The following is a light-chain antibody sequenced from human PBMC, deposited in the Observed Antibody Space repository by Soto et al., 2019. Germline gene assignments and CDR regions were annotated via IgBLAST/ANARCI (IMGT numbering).Light chain of an antibody. CDR2: LNSDGSH. V-gene: IGLV4-69*01. CDR3: QTWGAGIRV. Sequence: QSVLTQSPSASASLGASVKLTCTLSSGHSNYAIAWHQQQPEKGPRYLMKLNSDGSHTKEDWIPDRFAGSSSGAERYLTISSLQSADEADYYCQTWGAGIRVFGGGTKLTVL. J-gene: IGLJ2*01. CDR1: SGHSNYA.